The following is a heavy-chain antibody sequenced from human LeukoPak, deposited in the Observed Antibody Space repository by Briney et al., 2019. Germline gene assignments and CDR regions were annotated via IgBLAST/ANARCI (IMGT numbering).Heavy chain of an antibody. CDR3: AKAEDTAMVDY. D-gene: IGHD5-18*01. Sequence: GRSLRLSCAASGFTFSSYGMHWVRQAPGKGLEWVAIISYDGSNKYYADSVKGRFTISRDNSKNTLYLQMNSLRAEDTAVYYCAKAEDTAMVDYWGQGTLVTVSS. J-gene: IGHJ4*02. V-gene: IGHV3-30*18. CDR1: GFTFSSYG. CDR2: ISYDGSNK.